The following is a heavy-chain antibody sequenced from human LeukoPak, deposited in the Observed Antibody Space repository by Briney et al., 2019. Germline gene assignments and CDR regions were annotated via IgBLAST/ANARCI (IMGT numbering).Heavy chain of an antibody. CDR1: GGSISSYY. Sequence: PSETLSLTCTVSGGSISSYYWNWIRQPPGKGLEWIGYIYYSGSTNYNPSLKSRVTISGDTSKNQFSLKLTSVTAADTAVYYCARYFYDSSGSHFDYWGQGALVTVSS. CDR3: ARYFYDSSGSHFDY. CDR2: IYYSGST. V-gene: IGHV4-59*01. J-gene: IGHJ4*02. D-gene: IGHD3-22*01.